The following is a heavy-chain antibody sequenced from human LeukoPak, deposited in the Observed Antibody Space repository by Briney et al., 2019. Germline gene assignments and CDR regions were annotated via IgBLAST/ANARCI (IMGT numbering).Heavy chain of an antibody. CDR3: ASIGGNSGFDY. D-gene: IGHD4-23*01. J-gene: IGHJ4*02. V-gene: IGHV3-23*01. CDR2: ISGSGGST. CDR1: GFTFSSYA. Sequence: GGSLRLSCAASGFTFSSYAMSWVRQAPGKGLEWVPAISGSGGSTYYADSVKGRFTISRDNSKNTLYLQMNSLRAEDTAVYYCASIGGNSGFDYWGQGTLVTVSS.